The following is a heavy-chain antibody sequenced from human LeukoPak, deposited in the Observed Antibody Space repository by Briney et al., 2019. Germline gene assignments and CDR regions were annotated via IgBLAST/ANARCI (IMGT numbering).Heavy chain of an antibody. D-gene: IGHD3-22*01. Sequence: SETLSLTCAVYGGSFSGYYWSWIRQPPGKGLEWIGEINHSGSTNYNPSLKSRVTISVDTSKNQFSLKLSSVTPADTAVYYCARAPHYDSSGYYGYWGQGTLVTVSS. CDR1: GGSFSGYY. CDR2: INHSGST. CDR3: ARAPHYDSSGYYGY. V-gene: IGHV4-34*01. J-gene: IGHJ4*02.